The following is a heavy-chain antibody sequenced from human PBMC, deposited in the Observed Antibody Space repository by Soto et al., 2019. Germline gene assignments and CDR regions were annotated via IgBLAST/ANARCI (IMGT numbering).Heavy chain of an antibody. V-gene: IGHV1-2*02. D-gene: IGHD3-10*01. Sequence: QVHLVQSGTEVMKPGASVTVSCKASGYTFIGHYLHWVRQAPGQGLEWMGWINPNSGTAKYSQRFQDRVSMTRDTSIRTAYMELNRLTSDDTAVYFCARDENSGGYYSGYFQKWGQGTLIIVSS. CDR1: GYTFIGHY. CDR3: ARDENSGGYYSGYFQK. CDR2: INPNSGTA. J-gene: IGHJ1*01.